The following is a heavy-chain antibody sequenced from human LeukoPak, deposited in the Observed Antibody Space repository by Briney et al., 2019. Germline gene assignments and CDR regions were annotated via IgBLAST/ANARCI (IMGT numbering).Heavy chain of an antibody. CDR3: ARWPEDYYDSSGYYDAFDI. CDR1: GYTFTSYY. V-gene: IGHV1-46*01. CDR2: INPSGGST. D-gene: IGHD3-22*01. Sequence: ASVKVSCKASGYTFTSYYMHWVRQAPGQGLEWMGIINPSGGSTSYAQKFQGRVTMTRDTSTSTVYMELSSLRSEDTAVYYCARWPEDYYDSSGYYDAFDIWGQGTMVTVSS. J-gene: IGHJ3*02.